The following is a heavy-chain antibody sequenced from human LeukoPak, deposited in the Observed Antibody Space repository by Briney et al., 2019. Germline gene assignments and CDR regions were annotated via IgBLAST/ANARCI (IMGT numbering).Heavy chain of an antibody. J-gene: IGHJ6*02. D-gene: IGHD1-14*01. CDR2: ISSSSSYI. CDR1: GFTLSSYS. CDR3: AATGVYYYYGMDV. V-gene: IGHV3-21*01. Sequence: GGSLRLSCAASGFTLSSYSMNWVRQAPGKGLEWVSSISSSSSYIYYADSVKGRFTISRDNAKNSLYLQMNSLRAEDTAVYYCAATGVYYYYGMDVWGQGTTVTVSS.